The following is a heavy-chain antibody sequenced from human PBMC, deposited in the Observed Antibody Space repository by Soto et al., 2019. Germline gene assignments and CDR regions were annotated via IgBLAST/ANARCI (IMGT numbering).Heavy chain of an antibody. CDR2: IYYSGST. D-gene: IGHD3-22*01. CDR1: GGSISSYD. J-gene: IGHJ4*02. Sequence: SETLSLTCTVSGGSISSYDWSWSRQPQGKGLEWIGYIYYSGSTNYNPSLKSRVTISVDTSKNQFSLKLSSVTAADTAVYYCARVGGTYYYDSSGYRTFDYWGQGTLVTVSS. V-gene: IGHV4-59*01. CDR3: ARVGGTYYYDSSGYRTFDY.